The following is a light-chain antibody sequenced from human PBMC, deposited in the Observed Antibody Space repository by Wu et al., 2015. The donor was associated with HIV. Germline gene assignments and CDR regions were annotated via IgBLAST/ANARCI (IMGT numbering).Light chain of an antibody. CDR1: QSISNN. CDR3: QHYNNWPPVVT. Sequence: EIVMTQSPATLSVSPGERATLACRASQSISNNLAWYQQKPGQGPRLLMFDASTRAAGIPARFSGTGSGTEFTLTISSLQSEDFAVYYCQHYNNWPPVVTFGGGTKVEIK. J-gene: IGKJ4*01. CDR2: DAS. V-gene: IGKV3-15*01.